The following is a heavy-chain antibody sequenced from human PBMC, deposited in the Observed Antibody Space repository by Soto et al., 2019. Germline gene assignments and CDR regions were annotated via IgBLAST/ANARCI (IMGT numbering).Heavy chain of an antibody. Sequence: SETLSLTCAVYGGSFSGYYWSWIRQPPGKGLEWIGEINHSGSTNYNPSLKSRVTISVDTSKNQFSLKLSSVTAADTAVYYCVRGGLTIFGVVRYYYYYYMDVWGKGTTVTVSS. V-gene: IGHV4-34*01. CDR3: VRGGLTIFGVVRYYYYYYMDV. J-gene: IGHJ6*03. CDR2: INHSGST. CDR1: GGSFSGYY. D-gene: IGHD3-3*01.